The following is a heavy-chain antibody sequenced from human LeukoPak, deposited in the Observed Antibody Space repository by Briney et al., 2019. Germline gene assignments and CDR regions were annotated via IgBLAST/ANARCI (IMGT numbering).Heavy chain of an antibody. CDR3: ARWRSGRSEFDY. Sequence: GGSLRLSCAASGFTFSSYSMNWVRQAPGKGLEWVAHMKQDGSYTEYGDSLKGRFTISRDNAENSLFLQMNSLRVEDTAVYYCARWRSGRSEFDYWGQGTLVTVSS. J-gene: IGHJ4*02. CDR2: MKQDGSYT. V-gene: IGHV3-7*01. CDR1: GFTFSSYS. D-gene: IGHD6-19*01.